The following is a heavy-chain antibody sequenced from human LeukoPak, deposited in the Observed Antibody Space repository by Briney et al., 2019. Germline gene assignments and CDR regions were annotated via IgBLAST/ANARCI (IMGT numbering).Heavy chain of an antibody. V-gene: IGHV3-74*01. D-gene: IGHD3-10*01. J-gene: IGHJ5*02. CDR2: INIDGSST. CDR3: ARAVCYGSGTYVP. CDR1: GFTFSSYW. Sequence: PGGSLRLSCAASGFTFSSYWMHWVRQAPGKGLVWVSRINIDGSSTNYADSVKGRFTISRDNAKNTLYLQMNSLRAEDTAVYYCARAVCYGSGTYVPWGQGTLVTVSS.